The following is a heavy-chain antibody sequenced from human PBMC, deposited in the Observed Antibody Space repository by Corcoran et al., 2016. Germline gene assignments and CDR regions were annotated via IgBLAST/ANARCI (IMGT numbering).Heavy chain of an antibody. CDR2: TYYRSKWYN. CDR3: ARGIDIVVVTALDD. Sequence: QVQLQQSGPGLVKPSQTLSLTCAISVDSVSSNSAAWHWIRQSPSRGLEWLGRTYYRSKWYNDYAVSVKSRITINPDTSKNQFSLQLNSVTPEDTAVYYWARGIDIVVVTALDDWGQGTLVTGSS. CDR1: VDSVSSNSAA. J-gene: IGHJ4*02. D-gene: IGHD2-21*02. V-gene: IGHV6-1*01.